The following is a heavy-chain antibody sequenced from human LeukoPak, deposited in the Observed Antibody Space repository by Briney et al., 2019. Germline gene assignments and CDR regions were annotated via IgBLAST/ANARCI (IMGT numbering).Heavy chain of an antibody. Sequence: SETLSLTCAVYGGSFSGYYWSWLRQPPGNGLEWIGEINHSGSTNYNPSLKSRVTISVDTSKNQFSLKLSSVTAADTAVYYCARDSRGSGMKDAFDIWGQGTMVTVSS. CDR2: INHSGST. V-gene: IGHV4-34*01. CDR3: ARDSRGSGMKDAFDI. J-gene: IGHJ3*02. D-gene: IGHD3-10*01. CDR1: GGSFSGYY.